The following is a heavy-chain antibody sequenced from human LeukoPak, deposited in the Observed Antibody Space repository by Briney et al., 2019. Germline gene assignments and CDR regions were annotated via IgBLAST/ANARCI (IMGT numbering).Heavy chain of an antibody. J-gene: IGHJ4*02. Sequence: GGSLRLSCAASGFPFSRYGMHWVRQAPGRGLDWVAFIRYDGSNKFYSDSVRGRFTISRDNSKSTLYLQMNSLRPEDTAVYYCAREDGWGQGTLVTVSS. CDR1: GFPFSRYG. CDR3: AREDG. D-gene: IGHD4-17*01. V-gene: IGHV3-30*02. CDR2: IRYDGSNK.